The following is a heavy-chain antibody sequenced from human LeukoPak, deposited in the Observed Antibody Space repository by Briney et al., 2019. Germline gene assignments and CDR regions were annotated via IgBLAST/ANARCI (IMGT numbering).Heavy chain of an antibody. CDR1: GGSISSYY. CDR2: IYYSGST. J-gene: IGHJ4*02. V-gene: IGHV4-59*01. D-gene: IGHD3-10*01. Sequence: SETLSLTCTVSGGSISSYYWSWIRQPPGKGLEWIGYIYYSGSTNYNPSLKSRVTISVDTSKNQIFLRLNSVTPADTAVYYCAREGFGSLDKWGQGTLVTVSS. CDR3: AREGFGSLDK.